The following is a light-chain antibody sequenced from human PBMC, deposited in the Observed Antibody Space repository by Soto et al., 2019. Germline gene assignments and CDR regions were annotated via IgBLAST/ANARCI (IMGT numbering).Light chain of an antibody. Sequence: IVMTQSPATLSVSPGARATLSCRASQSVSSYLAWYQQKPGQAPRLLIYDASNRATGVPARFSGSGSGTDFTLTISSLETEDFALYYCQQRNNWHPITFGQGTRLEI. V-gene: IGKV3-11*01. CDR3: QQRNNWHPIT. J-gene: IGKJ5*01. CDR1: QSVSSY. CDR2: DAS.